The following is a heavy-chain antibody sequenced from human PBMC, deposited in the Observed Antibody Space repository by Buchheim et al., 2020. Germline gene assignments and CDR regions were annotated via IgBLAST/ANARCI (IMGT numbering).Heavy chain of an antibody. J-gene: IGHJ4*02. CDR1: GGSISSGGYS. CDR3: ARVEDGGNSDYYYFDY. D-gene: IGHD4-23*01. CDR2: IYHSGST. V-gene: IGHV4-30-2*01. Sequence: QLQLQESGSGLVKPSQTLSLTCAVSGGSISSGGYSWSWIRQPPGKGLEWIGYIYHSGSTYYNPSLQSRVTISVDRSKNTFSLKLSSVTAADTAVYYCARVEDGGNSDYYYFDYWGQGTL.